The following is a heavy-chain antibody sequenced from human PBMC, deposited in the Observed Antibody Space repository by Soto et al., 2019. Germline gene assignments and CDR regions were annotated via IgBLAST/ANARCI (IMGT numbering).Heavy chain of an antibody. V-gene: IGHV4-34*01. J-gene: IGHJ5*02. CDR3: ARGGYCSGGSCYRWFDP. D-gene: IGHD2-15*01. CDR2: SNHSGST. Sequence: QVQLQQWGAGLLKPSETLSLTCAVYGGSFSSYYWSWIRQPPGKGLEWIGESNHSGSTNYNPSLKSRVTITVDTAKNQFSLKMSSVTAADTAVYYCARGGYCSGGSCYRWFDPWGQGTLVTVSS. CDR1: GGSFSSYY.